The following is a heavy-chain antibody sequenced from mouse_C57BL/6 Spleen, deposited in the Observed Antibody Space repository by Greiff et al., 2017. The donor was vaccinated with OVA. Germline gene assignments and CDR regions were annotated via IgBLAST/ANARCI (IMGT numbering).Heavy chain of an antibody. CDR1: GYTFTSYW. V-gene: IGHV1-69*01. D-gene: IGHD2-2*01. CDR2: IDPSDSYT. CDR3: ARGYDGGFAY. J-gene: IGHJ3*01. Sequence: VQLQQPGAELVMPGASVKLSCKASGYTFTSYWMHWVKQRPGQGLEWIGEIDPSDSYTNYNQQFKGKSTLTVDKSSSTAYMQLSSLTSEDSAVYYCARGYDGGFAYWGQGTLVTVSA.